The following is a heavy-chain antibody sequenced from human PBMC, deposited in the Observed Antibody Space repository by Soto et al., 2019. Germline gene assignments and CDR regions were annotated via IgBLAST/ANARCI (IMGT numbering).Heavy chain of an antibody. CDR2: ISSSSSTI. V-gene: IGHV3-48*01. CDR1: GFTFSSYS. D-gene: IGHD3-3*01. Sequence: GGSLRLSCAASGFTFSSYSMNWVRQAPGKGLEWVSYISSSSSTIYYADSVKGRSTISRDNAKNSLYLQMNSLRAEDTAVYYCASGGDFWSGYYSLNAFDIWGQGTMVTVSS. J-gene: IGHJ3*02. CDR3: ASGGDFWSGYYSLNAFDI.